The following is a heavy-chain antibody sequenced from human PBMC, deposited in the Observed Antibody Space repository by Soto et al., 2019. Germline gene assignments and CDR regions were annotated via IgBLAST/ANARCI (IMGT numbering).Heavy chain of an antibody. J-gene: IGHJ6*02. V-gene: IGHV3-15*07. D-gene: IGHD2-15*01. CDR3: TTGSVEGV. Sequence: GGSLRLSCSASGFSISSAWMNWVRQAPGKGLEWVGRIKTKIEGETTHYAAPVNGRFTVSRDDSKNMLYLQMNSLEADDTALYYCTTGSVEGVWGQGTTVTVSS. CDR2: IKTKIEGETT. CDR1: GFSISSAW.